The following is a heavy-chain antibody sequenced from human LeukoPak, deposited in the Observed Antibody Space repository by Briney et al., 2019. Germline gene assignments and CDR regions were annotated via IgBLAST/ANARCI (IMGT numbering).Heavy chain of an antibody. J-gene: IGHJ4*02. Sequence: ASVKVSCKVSGYTFTDYYMHWVPQAPGKGLEWMGLVDPEDGETIYAEKFQGRVTITADTSTDTAYMELSSLRSEDTAVYYCATAMYYYDSSGYYSSYFDYWGQGTLVTVSS. CDR1: GYTFTDYY. CDR3: ATAMYYYDSSGYYSSYFDY. CDR2: VDPEDGET. V-gene: IGHV1-69-2*01. D-gene: IGHD3-22*01.